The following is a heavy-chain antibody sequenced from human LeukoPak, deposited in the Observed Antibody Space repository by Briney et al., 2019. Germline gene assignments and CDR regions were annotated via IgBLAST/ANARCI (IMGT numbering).Heavy chain of an antibody. D-gene: IGHD5-18*01. J-gene: IGHJ1*01. CDR3: ARAGYSMDTEYFQH. CDR2: ISNSGTAI. CDR1: GFTFSSYS. Sequence: GGSLRLSCAASGFTFSSYSMNWVRQAPGKGLEWVSYISNSGTAIYYADSVKGRFTISRDNAKSSLYLQMNSLRAEDTAVYYCARAGYSMDTEYFQHWGQGTPVTVSS. V-gene: IGHV3-48*04.